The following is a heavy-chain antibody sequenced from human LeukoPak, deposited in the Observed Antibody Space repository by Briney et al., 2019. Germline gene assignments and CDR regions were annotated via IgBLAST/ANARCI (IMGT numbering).Heavy chain of an antibody. V-gene: IGHV1-2*02. CDR1: GYTFTNNY. J-gene: IGHJ4*02. D-gene: IGHD4-17*01. CDR2: INPNIADT. CDR3: TRDLLGFATTPLSD. Sequence: ATAKVSCKASGYTFTNNYIHWVRQAPGHGLEWMGWINPNIADTNDAQQFQGRVTMTRDTSISTAFMELTRLTSDDTAVYYCTRDLLGFATTPLSDWGQGTLGT.